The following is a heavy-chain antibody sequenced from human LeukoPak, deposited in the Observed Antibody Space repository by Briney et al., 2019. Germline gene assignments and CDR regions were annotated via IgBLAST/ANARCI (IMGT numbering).Heavy chain of an antibody. J-gene: IGHJ4*02. D-gene: IGHD4-17*01. V-gene: IGHV4-39*07. Sequence: SETLSLTCTVSGGSMSSSSYYWGWIRQPPGKGLEWIGSIYYSESTYQNPSLKSRVTISVDTSKNQLSLKLSSVTAADTAVYYCARIPTVTFFDYWGQGTLVTVSS. CDR1: GGSMSSSSYY. CDR3: ARIPTVTFFDY. CDR2: IYYSEST.